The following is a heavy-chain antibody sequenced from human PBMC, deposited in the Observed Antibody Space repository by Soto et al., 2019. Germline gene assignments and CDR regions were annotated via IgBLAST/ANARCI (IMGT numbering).Heavy chain of an antibody. CDR2: VSGSGGST. Sequence: EVQVLESGGGLVQPGGSLRLSCVASGFTFSSNAMSWVRQAPGKGLEWVSFVSGSGGSTDYADSVKGRFTISRDNSKSTLYLQLNSLRAEDTAMYYCAKRSFQLGLPFDYWGQGTLVTVSS. CDR3: AKRSFQLGLPFDY. D-gene: IGHD6-13*01. J-gene: IGHJ4*02. CDR1: GFTFSSNA. V-gene: IGHV3-23*01.